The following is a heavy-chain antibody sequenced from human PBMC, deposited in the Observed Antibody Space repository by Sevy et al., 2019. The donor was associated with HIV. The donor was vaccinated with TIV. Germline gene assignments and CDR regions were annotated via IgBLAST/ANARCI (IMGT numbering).Heavy chain of an antibody. CDR1: GYTFTGYY. J-gene: IGHJ4*02. CDR2: INPNSGGT. Sequence: ASVKDSCKASGYTFTGYYMHWVRQAPGQGLEWMGWINPNSGGTNYAQKFQGRVTMTRDTSISTAYMELSRLRSDDTAVYYCARDWSPHDYGDYWGQGTLVTVSS. V-gene: IGHV1-2*02. CDR3: ARDWSPHDYGDY. D-gene: IGHD3-3*01.